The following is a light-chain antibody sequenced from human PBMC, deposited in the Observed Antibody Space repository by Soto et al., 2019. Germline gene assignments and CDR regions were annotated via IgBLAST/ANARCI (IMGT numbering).Light chain of an antibody. CDR1: QNVISN. J-gene: IGKJ4*01. V-gene: IGKV3-15*01. Sequence: ILLTQSPATLSVSPGERATLSCRASQNVISNLAWYQHKPGQTPRLLIYDTSTRDTGVPTGFSGSRSGAECTLTINRLQSEDFAVYYCQPYNNWPLTFGGGTKVDIK. CDR2: DTS. CDR3: QPYNNWPLT.